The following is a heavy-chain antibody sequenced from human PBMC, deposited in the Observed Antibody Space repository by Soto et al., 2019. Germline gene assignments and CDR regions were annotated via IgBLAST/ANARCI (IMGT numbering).Heavy chain of an antibody. Sequence: PSQTLSLTCAISGDSVSSNSAAWNWIRQSPSRGLEWLGRTYYRSKWYNAYAVSVKSRITINPDTSKNQFSLQLNSVTPEDTAVYFCERGAYYDFWRKNYSGMDVWGQGTTVTVSS. CDR3: ERGAYYDFWRKNYSGMDV. D-gene: IGHD3-3*01. CDR1: GDSVSSNSAA. V-gene: IGHV6-1*01. CDR2: TYYRSKWYN. J-gene: IGHJ6*02.